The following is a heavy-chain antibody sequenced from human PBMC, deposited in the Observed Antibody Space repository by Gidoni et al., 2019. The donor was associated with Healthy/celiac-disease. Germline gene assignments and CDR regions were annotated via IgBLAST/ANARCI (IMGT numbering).Heavy chain of an antibody. J-gene: IGHJ4*02. CDR1: GVSISSYY. CDR3: ARHTIDSSGYYEDY. D-gene: IGHD3-22*01. Sequence: QVQLQESGPGLVKPSETLSLTRTASGVSISSYYWSWIRLPPGKGLDWVWYIYYSGSTNYNPSLKSRVTISVDTSKNQFSLKLSSVTAADTAVYYCARHTIDSSGYYEDYWGQGTLVTVSS. CDR2: IYYSGST. V-gene: IGHV4-59*08.